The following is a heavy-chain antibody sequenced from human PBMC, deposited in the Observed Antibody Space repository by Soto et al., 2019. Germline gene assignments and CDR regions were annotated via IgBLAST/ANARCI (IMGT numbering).Heavy chain of an antibody. CDR2: IKTDGSDT. D-gene: IGHD2-15*01. J-gene: IGHJ3*02. CDR1: GFTFSSYG. V-gene: IGHV3-74*01. CDR3: ARSYCSGGSCLGYDAFDI. Sequence: GGSLRLSCAASGFTFSSYGMHWVRQAPGKGLVWVSCIKTDGSDTRYADSVKGRFTISRDNAKNTLYLQMNSLRAEDTAVYYCARSYCSGGSCLGYDAFDIWRQGTMVTVSS.